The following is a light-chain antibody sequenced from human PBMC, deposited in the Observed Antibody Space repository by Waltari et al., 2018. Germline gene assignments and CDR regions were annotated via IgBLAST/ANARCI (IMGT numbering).Light chain of an antibody. Sequence: QPALTQPASVSGPPGQSIPLSCPGPRSAVGVSDFVSWYQQDPGKAPPLIISEVFNRPSGVSNRFSGSKSGNRASLTISGLQTEDEADYYCSSYTSRGTLVFGGGTKLTVL. CDR1: RSAVGVSDF. CDR2: EVF. V-gene: IGLV2-14*01. CDR3: SSYTSRGTLV. J-gene: IGLJ2*01.